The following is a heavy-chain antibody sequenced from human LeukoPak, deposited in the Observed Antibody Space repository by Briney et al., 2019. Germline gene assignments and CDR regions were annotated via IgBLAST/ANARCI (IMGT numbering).Heavy chain of an antibody. V-gene: IGHV4-39*01. CDR1: GGSISSSSYY. J-gene: IGHJ4*02. D-gene: IGHD5-18*01. CDR2: IYYSGST. CDR3: ARLRGYSYGYREYYFDY. Sequence: SETLSLTCTASGGSISSSSYYWGWIRQPPGKGLEWIGSIYYSGSTYYNPSLKSRVTISVDTSKNQFSLKLSSVTAADTAVYYCARLRGYSYGYREYYFDYWGQGTLVTVSS.